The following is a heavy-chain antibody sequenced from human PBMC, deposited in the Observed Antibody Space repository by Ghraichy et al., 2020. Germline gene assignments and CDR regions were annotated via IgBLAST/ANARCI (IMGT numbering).Heavy chain of an antibody. CDR1: GYTFTSYD. D-gene: IGHD1-14*01. CDR3: ARAFRNLLLSDY. CDR2: MNPKTGNT. J-gene: IGHJ4*02. V-gene: IGHV1-8*03. Sequence: ASVKVSCKASGYTFTSYDIIWVRQAPGQGLEWMGWMNPKTGNTGFAQMFPVRVTTTTDTSASTVYMELHSLTSEDTAVYYCARAFRNLLLSDYWGQGTLVTVSS.